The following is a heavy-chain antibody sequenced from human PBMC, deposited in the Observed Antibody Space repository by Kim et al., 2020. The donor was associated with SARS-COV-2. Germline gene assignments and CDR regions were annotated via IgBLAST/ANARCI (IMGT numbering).Heavy chain of an antibody. J-gene: IGHJ6*02. V-gene: IGHV4-39*01. Sequence: SETLSLTCTVSGGSISSSSYYWGWIRQPPGKGLEWIGSIYYSGSTYYNPSLKSRVTISVDTSKNQFSLKLSSVTAADTAVYYCARQDRDYYGMDVWGQGTTVTVSS. CDR3: ARQDRDYYGMDV. CDR1: GGSISSSSYY. CDR2: IYYSGST.